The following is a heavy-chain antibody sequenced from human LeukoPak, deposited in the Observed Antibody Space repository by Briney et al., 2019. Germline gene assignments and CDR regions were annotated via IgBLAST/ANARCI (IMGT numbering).Heavy chain of an antibody. J-gene: IGHJ3*01. CDR3: ARRYYDTSGLPLDAFDV. CDR2: INPYSGGT. V-gene: IGHV1-2*06. CDR1: GYMFTGYY. Sequence: ASVKVSCKASGYMFTGYYPHWVRQAPGQGLEWVGRINPYSGGTDYAQKYQGRVTMTRDTPTSTAYMELSSLRSDDTAAYHCARRYYDTSGLPLDAFDVWGQGTMVTVSS. D-gene: IGHD3-22*01.